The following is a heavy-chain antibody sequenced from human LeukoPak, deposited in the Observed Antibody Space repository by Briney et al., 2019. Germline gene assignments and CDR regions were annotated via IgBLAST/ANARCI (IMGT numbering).Heavy chain of an antibody. Sequence: GASVKVSCTASGYTFTSYGISWVRQAPGQGLEWMGWISAYNGNTNYVQKLQGRVTMTTDTSTSTAYMELRSLRSDDTAVYYCARVMQFGVVLGGFDYWGQGTLVTVSS. D-gene: IGHD3-3*01. J-gene: IGHJ4*02. CDR1: GYTFTSYG. CDR2: ISAYNGNT. CDR3: ARVMQFGVVLGGFDY. V-gene: IGHV1-18*01.